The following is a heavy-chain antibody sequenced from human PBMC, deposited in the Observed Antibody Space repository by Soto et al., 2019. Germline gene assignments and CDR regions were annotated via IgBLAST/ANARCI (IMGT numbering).Heavy chain of an antibody. D-gene: IGHD3-3*01. J-gene: IGHJ5*01. CDR3: AKESYDFWSGYRYNWFDS. Sequence: EVQLLESGGDLVQPGGSLRLSCAVSGFTFSNYAMSWVRQAPGKGLEWVSAISGSAASTYYADSVKGRFTISRDNSKNTLYLQMNSLRAEDTAVYYCAKESYDFWSGYRYNWFDSWGQGTLVTVSS. V-gene: IGHV3-23*01. CDR1: GFTFSNYA. CDR2: ISGSAAST.